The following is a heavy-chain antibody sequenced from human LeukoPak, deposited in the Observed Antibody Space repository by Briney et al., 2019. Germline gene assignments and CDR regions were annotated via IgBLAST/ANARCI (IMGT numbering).Heavy chain of an antibody. Sequence: GGSLRLACAASEFTFSSYWMSWVRQAPGKGLEWVANINQDGSKKYSVDFVKGRFTISRDNAKNSLYLQMSSLRAEDTAVYYCAGTSSLYDAFDIWGQGTMVTVSS. CDR3: AGTSSLYDAFDI. V-gene: IGHV3-7*01. CDR2: INQDGSKK. D-gene: IGHD6-6*01. J-gene: IGHJ3*02. CDR1: EFTFSSYW.